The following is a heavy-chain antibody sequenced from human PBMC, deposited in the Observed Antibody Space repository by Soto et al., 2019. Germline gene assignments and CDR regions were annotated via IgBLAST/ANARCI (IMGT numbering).Heavy chain of an antibody. CDR3: ARERAVKDFDWLLYQGDAFDI. J-gene: IGHJ3*02. V-gene: IGHV3-33*01. CDR1: GFTFSSYG. Sequence: PGGSLRLSCAASGFTFSSYGMHWVRQAPGKGLEWVTVIWYDGSNKYYADSVKGRFTISRDNSKYTLYLQMNSLRAEDKGVYYCARERAVKDFDWLLYQGDAFDIWGQGTMVTVSS. D-gene: IGHD3-9*01. CDR2: IWYDGSNK.